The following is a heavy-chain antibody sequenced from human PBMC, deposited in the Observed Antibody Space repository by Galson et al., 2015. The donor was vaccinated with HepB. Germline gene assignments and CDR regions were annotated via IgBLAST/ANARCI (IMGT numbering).Heavy chain of an antibody. D-gene: IGHD3-10*01. V-gene: IGHV1-3*04. CDR3: ARVRCVSGNYCAFDI. Sequence: SVKVSCKASGYAFSSYTMNWVRQAPGQSLEWMGWINTGNGDTKYSQNFQDRVTITRDTSASTAYMELSSLRSEDTAVYYCARVRCVSGNYCAFDIWGQGTMVTVSS. CDR1: GYAFSSYT. J-gene: IGHJ3*02. CDR2: INTGNGDT.